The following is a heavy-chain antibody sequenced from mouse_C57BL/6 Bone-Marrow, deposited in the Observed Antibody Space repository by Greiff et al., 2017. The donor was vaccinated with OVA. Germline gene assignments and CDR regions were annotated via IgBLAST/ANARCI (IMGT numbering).Heavy chain of an antibody. CDR1: GYSFTSYY. CDR2: IYPGSGNT. J-gene: IGHJ3*01. Sequence: VQVVESGPELVKPGASVKISCKASGYSFTSYYIHWVKQRPGQGLEWIGWIYPGSGNTKYNEKFKGKATLTADTSSSTAYMQLSSLTSEDSAVYYCARRLRFAYWGQGTLVTVSA. CDR3: ARRLRFAY. V-gene: IGHV1-66*01. D-gene: IGHD2-13*01.